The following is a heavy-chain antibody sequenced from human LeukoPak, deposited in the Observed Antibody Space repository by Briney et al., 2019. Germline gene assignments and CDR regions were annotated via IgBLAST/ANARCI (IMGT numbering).Heavy chain of an antibody. Sequence: GESLKISCKGSGYSFTSYWIGWVRQMPGKGLEWMGIIYPGDSDTRYSPSFQGQVTISADKSISTAYLQWSSLKASDTAMYYCARLSLNYGDYGEFDYWGQGTLVTVSS. CDR1: GYSFTSYW. V-gene: IGHV5-51*01. CDR2: IYPGDSDT. J-gene: IGHJ4*02. CDR3: ARLSLNYGDYGEFDY. D-gene: IGHD4-17*01.